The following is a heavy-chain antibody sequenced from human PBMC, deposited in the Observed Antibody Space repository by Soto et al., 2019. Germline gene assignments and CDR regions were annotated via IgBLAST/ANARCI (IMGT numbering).Heavy chain of an antibody. CDR3: ARGHYDILTGYFIAYYYYGMDV. Sequence: PSETLSLTCAVYGGSFSGYYWSWIRQPPGKGLEWIGEINHSGSTNYNPSLKSRVTISVDTSKNRFSLKLSSVTAADTAVYYCARGHYDILTGYFIAYYYYGMDVWGQGTTVTVSS. V-gene: IGHV4-34*01. J-gene: IGHJ6*02. CDR1: GGSFSGYY. D-gene: IGHD3-9*01. CDR2: INHSGST.